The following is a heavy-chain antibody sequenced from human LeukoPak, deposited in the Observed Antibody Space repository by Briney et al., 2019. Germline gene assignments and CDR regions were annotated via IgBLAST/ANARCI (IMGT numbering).Heavy chain of an antibody. CDR3: AREGYCSSTSCLHYYYYYMDV. CDR1: GGSISSYY. J-gene: IGHJ6*03. D-gene: IGHD2-2*01. CDR2: IYTSGST. Sequence: SETLSLTCTVSGGSISSYYWSWIRQPAGKGLEWIGRIYTSGSTNYNPSLKSRVTMSVDTSKNQFSLKLSSVTAADTAVYYCAREGYCSSTSCLHYYYYYMDVWGKGTTVTVSS. V-gene: IGHV4-4*07.